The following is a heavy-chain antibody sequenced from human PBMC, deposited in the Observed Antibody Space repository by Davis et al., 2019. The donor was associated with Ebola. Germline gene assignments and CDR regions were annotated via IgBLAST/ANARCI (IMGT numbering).Heavy chain of an antibody. D-gene: IGHD6-6*01. CDR1: GFTFSTYA. Sequence: PGGSLRLSCAASGFTFSTYAMNWVRQAPGKRPEWVSSISSASSYIYYADSVKGRFTISRDNAKNTLYLQMNSLRAEDTAVYYCARVLAARPWYFDLWGRGTLVTVSS. V-gene: IGHV3-21*01. CDR2: ISSASSYI. CDR3: ARVLAARPWYFDL. J-gene: IGHJ2*01.